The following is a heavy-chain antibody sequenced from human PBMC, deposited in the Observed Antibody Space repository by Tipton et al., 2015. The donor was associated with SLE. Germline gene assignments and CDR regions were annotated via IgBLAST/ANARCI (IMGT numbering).Heavy chain of an antibody. CDR2: ISGSGGNT. J-gene: IGHJ6*02. V-gene: IGHV3-23*01. CDR3: ARGYFEGMDV. CDR1: GFTFSSYA. D-gene: IGHD3-9*01. Sequence: SLRLSCAASGFTFSSYAMSWVRQAPGKGLEWVSAISGSGGNTYYADSVKGRFTISRDNSKNTLYLQMNSLRAEDTAVYYCARGYFEGMDVWGQGTTVTVSS.